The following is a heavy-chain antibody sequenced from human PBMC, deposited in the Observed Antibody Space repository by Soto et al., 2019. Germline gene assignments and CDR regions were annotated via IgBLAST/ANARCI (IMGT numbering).Heavy chain of an antibody. CDR3: DSSGYSPYYYYGMDV. CDR2: MNPNSGNT. Sequence: ASVKVSCKASGYTFTSYDINWVRQATGQGLEWMGWMNPNSGNTGYAQKFQGRVTMTRNTSISTAYMELSSLRSEDTAVYYYDSSGYSPYYYYGMDVWGQGTTVTVSS. J-gene: IGHJ6*02. CDR1: GYTFTSYD. D-gene: IGHD3-22*01. V-gene: IGHV1-8*01.